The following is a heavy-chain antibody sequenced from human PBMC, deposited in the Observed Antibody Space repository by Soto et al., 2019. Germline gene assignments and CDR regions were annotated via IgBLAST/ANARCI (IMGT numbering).Heavy chain of an antibody. CDR1: GDSLTNDLYR. J-gene: IGHJ6*02. CDR3: VSDSKRQACGTNICYSLDV. D-gene: IGHD2-21*02. Sequence: QVQLQESGPGLVKPSETLSLSCSVSGDSLTNDLYRWSGIRQPPGEGLEWIGYVHYSGRTDYNPSLMSLPTMSVGTSKYQFYLRRDPVAPADAAVYYCVSDSKRQACGTNICYSLDVWSQGTTVTVSS. CDR2: VHYSGRT. V-gene: IGHV4-61*01.